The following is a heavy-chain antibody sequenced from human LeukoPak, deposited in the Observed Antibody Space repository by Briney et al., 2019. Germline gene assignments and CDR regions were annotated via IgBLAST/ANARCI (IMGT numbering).Heavy chain of an antibody. CDR3: ARGRLGGHFNWMPSPPDY. CDR1: GFTFSSYS. V-gene: IGHV3-48*04. CDR2: ISYNSGTI. D-gene: IGHD3-9*01. Sequence: GGSLRLSCAASGFTFSSYSMIWVRQAPGKGLEWLSYISYNSGTISYADSVKGRFTVSRDDAANSLYLQMTSLRVEDTAVYYCARGRLGGHFNWMPSPPDYWGQGTLVTVSS. J-gene: IGHJ4*02.